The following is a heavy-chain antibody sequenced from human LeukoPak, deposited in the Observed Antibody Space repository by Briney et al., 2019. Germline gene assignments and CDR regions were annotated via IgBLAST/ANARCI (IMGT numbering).Heavy chain of an antibody. D-gene: IGHD3-3*01. V-gene: IGHV3-20*04. CDR3: AKDELRSITIFGVAHA. CDR1: GFTFDDYG. J-gene: IGHJ4*02. CDR2: INWNGGST. Sequence: RPGGSLRLSCAASGFTFDDYGMSWVRQAPGKGLEWVSGINWNGGSTGYADSVKGRFTISRDNSKNTLYLQMNSLRAEDTAVYYCAKDELRSITIFGVAHAWGQGTLVTVSS.